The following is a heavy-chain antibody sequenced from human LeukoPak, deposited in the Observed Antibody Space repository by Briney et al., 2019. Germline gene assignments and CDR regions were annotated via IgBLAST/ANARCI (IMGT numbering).Heavy chain of an antibody. V-gene: IGHV1-69*13. Sequence: SVKVSCKASGGTFSSYAISWVRQAPGQGLEWMGGIIPIFGTANYAQKFQGRVTITADESTSTAYMELSSLRSEDTAVYYCASSLGGPNWFDPWGQGTLVTVSS. CDR2: IIPIFGTA. D-gene: IGHD1-26*01. J-gene: IGHJ5*02. CDR1: GGTFSSYA. CDR3: ASSLGGPNWFDP.